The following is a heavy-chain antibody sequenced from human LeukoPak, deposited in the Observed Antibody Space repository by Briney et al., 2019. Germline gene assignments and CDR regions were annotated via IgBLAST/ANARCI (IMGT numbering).Heavy chain of an antibody. Sequence: GGSLRLSCAASGFTFSSYVMHWVRQAPGKGLEWVAIISYDGSNEYYADSVKGRFTISRDNAKNSLYLQMNSLRAEDTAVYYCARAEDSSGYLFDYWGQGTLVTVSS. CDR3: ARAEDSSGYLFDY. D-gene: IGHD3-22*01. J-gene: IGHJ4*02. V-gene: IGHV3-30*04. CDR2: ISYDGSNE. CDR1: GFTFSSYV.